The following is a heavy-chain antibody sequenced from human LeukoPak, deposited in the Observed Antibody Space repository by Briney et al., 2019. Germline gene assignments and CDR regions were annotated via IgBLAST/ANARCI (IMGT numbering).Heavy chain of an antibody. CDR2: ISGSGGSP. Sequence: GGSLRLSCAASGFTFSSYAMSWVRQAPGKGLEWVSAISGSGGSPYYADSVKGRFTISRDNSKNTLYLQMNSLRAEGTAVYYCAKCEDYSSSSGPDYWGQGTLVTVSS. V-gene: IGHV3-23*01. CDR3: AKCEDYSSSSGPDY. D-gene: IGHD6-6*01. J-gene: IGHJ4*02. CDR1: GFTFSSYA.